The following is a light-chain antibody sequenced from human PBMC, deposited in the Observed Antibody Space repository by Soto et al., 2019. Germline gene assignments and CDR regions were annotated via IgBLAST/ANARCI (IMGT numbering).Light chain of an antibody. CDR1: QRVSSSY. V-gene: IGKV3-20*01. CDR2: VTS. Sequence: IVLTQSPGTLSLSPGERATLSCRASQRVSSSYLVWYQQRPGQPPRLLIYVTSTRAAGSSDRLRGSGSGTDFTITIYSLEPGDSAVYYCQQYCTSALTFGEGTKVEIK. CDR3: QQYCTSALT. J-gene: IGKJ4*01.